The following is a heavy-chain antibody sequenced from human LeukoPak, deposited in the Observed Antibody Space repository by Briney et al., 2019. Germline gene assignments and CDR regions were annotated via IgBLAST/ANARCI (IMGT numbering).Heavy chain of an antibody. D-gene: IGHD6-13*01. V-gene: IGHV4-39*01. Sequence: SETLSLTCTVSGASMSSGDLHWDWIRHPPGKGLKWIGSLSNSGNTYYNESLKSRLTISVDTSKNIFLTLSSVTAADTAFYYCARHPDRSSWYSADYFEAWGQGTLVTVSS. CDR3: ARHPDRSSWYSADYFEA. J-gene: IGHJ1*01. CDR2: LSNSGNT. CDR1: GASMSSGDLH.